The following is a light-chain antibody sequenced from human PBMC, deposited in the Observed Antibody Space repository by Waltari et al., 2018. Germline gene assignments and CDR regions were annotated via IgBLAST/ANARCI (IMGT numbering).Light chain of an antibody. CDR1: RGHSSNL. CDR2: VNSDGSH. J-gene: IGLJ3*02. V-gene: IGLV4-69*01. CDR3: QTGGHGTWV. Sequence: QLVVTQSPSASAPLGAPVKLTCTLRRGHSSNLVAPPQQRPEKGPRYLMKVNSDGSHIKGDDIPDRFSGSSSGAERYLTISSLQPDDEADYYCQTGGHGTWVFGGGTTLTVL.